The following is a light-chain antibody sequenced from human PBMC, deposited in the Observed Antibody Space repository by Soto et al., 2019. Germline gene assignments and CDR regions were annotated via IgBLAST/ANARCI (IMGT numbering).Light chain of an antibody. J-gene: IGKJ4*01. V-gene: IGKV2-28*01. Sequence: DIVMTQSPLSPPVTPGEPASISCRSSHNPLNSNGYNYLNWYLQKPGQSPQVLIYLGSNRASGVPDRFSGSGSGTDFTLKISRVEAEDVGVYFCAQGLQIPLTFGGGTKVDIK. CDR1: HNPLNSNGYNY. CDR2: LGS. CDR3: AQGLQIPLT.